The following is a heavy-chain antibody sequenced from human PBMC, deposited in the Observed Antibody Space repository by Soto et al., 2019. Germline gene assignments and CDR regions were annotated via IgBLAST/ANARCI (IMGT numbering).Heavy chain of an antibody. J-gene: IGHJ6*03. CDR3: ARTYGDFPYYYYYYMDV. CDR1: GGSISSYY. D-gene: IGHD4-17*01. V-gene: IGHV4-59*01. CDR2: IYYSGST. Sequence: ASETLSLTCTVSGGSISSYYWGLIPQPPGKGLELIGYIYYSGSTNYNPALKSRVTISVDTSKNQFSLKLSSVTAAVTGVYYFARTYGDFPYYYYYYMDVWGKGTTVTVSS.